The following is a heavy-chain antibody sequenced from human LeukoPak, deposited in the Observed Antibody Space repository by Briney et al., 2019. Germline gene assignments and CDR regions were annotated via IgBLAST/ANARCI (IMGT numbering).Heavy chain of an antibody. CDR2: IYYSGSS. V-gene: IGHV4-39*07. CDR3: AAAEKLDLDAFDI. J-gene: IGHJ3*02. Sequence: SETLSLTCTVSGGSISSSSYYWGWIRQPPGKGLEWIGSIYYSGSSYYNPSLKSRVTISVDTSKNQFSLKLSSVTAADTAVYYCAAAEKLDLDAFDIWGQGTMVTVSS. D-gene: IGHD1-1*01. CDR1: GGSISSSSYY.